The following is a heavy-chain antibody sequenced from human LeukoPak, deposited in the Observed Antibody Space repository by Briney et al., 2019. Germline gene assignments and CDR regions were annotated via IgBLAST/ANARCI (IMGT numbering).Heavy chain of an antibody. D-gene: IGHD3-22*01. V-gene: IGHV3-30-3*01. CDR2: ISYDGSNK. CDR3: ARDGAEDSSGYYYGWYFDL. J-gene: IGHJ2*01. CDR1: GFTFSSYA. Sequence: GGSLRLSCAASGFTFSSYAMHWVRQAPGKGLEWVAVISYDGSNKYYADSVKGRFTISRDNSKNTLYLQMNSLRAEDTAGYYCARDGAEDSSGYYYGWYFDLWGRGTLVTVSS.